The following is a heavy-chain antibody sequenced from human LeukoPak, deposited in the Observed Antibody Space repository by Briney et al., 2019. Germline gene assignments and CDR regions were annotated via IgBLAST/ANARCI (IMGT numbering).Heavy chain of an antibody. V-gene: IGHV3-11*01. CDR2: ISGSGSTI. CDR3: ARGSRRNWFDP. Sequence: PGGSLRLSCAASGFTFGDYYMSWIRQAPGKGLEWVSYISGSGSTIYYADSMKGRFTISRDNTKNSLYLQVNSLRAEDTAVYYCARGSRRNWFDPWGQGTLVTVSS. J-gene: IGHJ5*02. CDR1: GFTFGDYY. D-gene: IGHD3-10*01.